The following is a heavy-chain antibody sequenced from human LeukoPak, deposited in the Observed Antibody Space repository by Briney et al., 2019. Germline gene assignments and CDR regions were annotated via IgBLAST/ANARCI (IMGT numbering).Heavy chain of an antibody. J-gene: IGHJ6*03. CDR3: ARGLFRDYGGRHYYYYYMDV. CDR1: GGSFSGYY. Sequence: SETLSLTCAVYGGSFSGYYWSWIRQPPGKGLEWIGEINHSGSTNYNPSLRSRVTISVDTSKNQFSLKLSSVTAADTAVYYCARGLFRDYGGRHYYYYYMDVWGKGTTVTVSS. D-gene: IGHD4-23*01. V-gene: IGHV4-34*01. CDR2: INHSGST.